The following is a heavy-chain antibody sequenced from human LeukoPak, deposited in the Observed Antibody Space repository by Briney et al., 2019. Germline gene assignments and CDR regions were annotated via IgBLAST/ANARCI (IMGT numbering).Heavy chain of an antibody. D-gene: IGHD3-10*02. Sequence: GGSLRLSCAASGFTFSSYAMHWVRQAPGKGLEWVAVISYDGSNKYYADSVKGRFTISRDNSKNTLYLQMNSLRAEDKAVYYCAELGITMIGGVWGKGTTVTISS. V-gene: IGHV3-30*04. CDR2: ISYDGSNK. CDR1: GFTFSSYA. J-gene: IGHJ6*04. CDR3: AELGITMIGGV.